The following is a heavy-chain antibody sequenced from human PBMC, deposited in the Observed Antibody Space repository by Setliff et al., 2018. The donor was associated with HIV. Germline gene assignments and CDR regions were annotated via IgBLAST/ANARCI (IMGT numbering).Heavy chain of an antibody. CDR2: ISSSGSTI. V-gene: IGHV3-48*03. CDR1: GFTFSSYE. CDR3: ARDNGRYFDRGWFDP. D-gene: IGHD3-9*01. Sequence: QAGGSLRLSCAASGFTFSSYEMNWVRQAPGKGLEWVSYISSSGSTIYYADSVKGRFTISRDNAENSLYLQMNSLRAEDTAVYYCARDNGRYFDRGWFDPWGQGALVTVSS. J-gene: IGHJ5*02.